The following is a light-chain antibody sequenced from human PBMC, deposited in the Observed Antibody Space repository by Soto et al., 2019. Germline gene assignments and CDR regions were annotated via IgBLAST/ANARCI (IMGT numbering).Light chain of an antibody. Sequence: DIQMTQSPSTLSASVGDRVTITCRASQSISSWLAWYQQKPGKAPKLLIYDASSLQRGVPSRFSGSGSGTEFTLTISSLQPDDFATYYCQQYNSYSPCTFGQGTKVEIK. CDR1: QSISSW. CDR2: DAS. J-gene: IGKJ1*01. V-gene: IGKV1-5*01. CDR3: QQYNSYSPCT.